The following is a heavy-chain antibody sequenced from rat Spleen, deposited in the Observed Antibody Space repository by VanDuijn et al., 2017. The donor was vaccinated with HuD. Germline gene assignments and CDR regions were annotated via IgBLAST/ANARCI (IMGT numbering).Heavy chain of an antibody. Sequence: EVQLVESDGGLVQPGRSLKLSCAASGFTFSDYYMAWVRQAPAKGLEWVATISSDGRRNYYRYSVKGRFTISRDNAKSSLYLQMNSLKSEDTATYYCAKDHYGGYPFAYWGQGTLVSVSS. CDR2: ISSDGRRN. CDR1: GFTFSDYY. J-gene: IGHJ3*01. D-gene: IGHD1-11*01. CDR3: AKDHYGGYPFAY. V-gene: IGHV5-29*01.